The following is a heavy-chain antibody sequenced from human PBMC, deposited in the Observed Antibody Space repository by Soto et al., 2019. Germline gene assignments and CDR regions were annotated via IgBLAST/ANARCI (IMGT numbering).Heavy chain of an antibody. Sequence: GASVKVSCTASVYSFTSYDIDWVRQATGQGLEWMGWMNPNSGNTGYAQKFQGRVTMTRDTSTNTAYMELSSLRSEDTAIYYCARPSSGGGCPWGQGTLVTAPQ. CDR2: MNPNSGNT. V-gene: IGHV1-8*01. CDR1: VYSFTSYD. J-gene: IGHJ5*02. CDR3: ARPSSGGGCP. D-gene: IGHD2-15*01.